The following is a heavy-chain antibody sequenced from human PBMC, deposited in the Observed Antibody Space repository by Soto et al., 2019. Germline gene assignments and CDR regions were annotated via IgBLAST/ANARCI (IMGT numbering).Heavy chain of an antibody. CDR1: GFTFSSYA. CDR2: ISGSADST. CDR3: GIRGSGSYYDY. V-gene: IGHV3-23*01. Sequence: EVQLLESGGGLVQPGGSLRLSCAASGFTFSSYAMRWVRQAPGKGLEWVSAISGSADSTYYADSVKGRFTISRDNSKNTLYLQMNSLRPEDTAVYYCGIRGSGSYYDYWGQGTLVTVSS. J-gene: IGHJ4*02. D-gene: IGHD1-26*01.